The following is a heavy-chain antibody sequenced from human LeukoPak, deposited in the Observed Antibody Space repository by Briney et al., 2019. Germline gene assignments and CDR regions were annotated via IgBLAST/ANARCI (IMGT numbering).Heavy chain of an antibody. J-gene: IGHJ5*02. CDR3: ARGRFSANWFDP. CDR2: IYTTGST. V-gene: IGHV4-4*09. CDR1: GSSIGTYS. D-gene: IGHD3-3*01. Sequence: SETLSLTCTVSGSSIGTYSWSWIRQPPGKGLEWIGYIYTTGSTHYNPSLKSRVTMSLDTSKNQFSLRLSSVTAADTAVYYCARGRFSANWFDPWGQGTLVTVSS.